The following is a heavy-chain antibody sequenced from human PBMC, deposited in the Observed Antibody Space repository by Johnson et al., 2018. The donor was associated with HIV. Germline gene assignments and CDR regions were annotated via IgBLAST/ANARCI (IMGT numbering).Heavy chain of an antibody. Sequence: VQLVESGGGLIQPGGSLRLSCAASGFTVSSNYMSWVRQAPGKGLEWVSVIYSGGTTYYADSVKGRFTVSRDNSGNTLYLQMNSLRTDDTALYYCARDDDYSKVRAFDIWGQGTMVTVSS. V-gene: IGHV3-66*03. CDR3: ARDDDYSKVRAFDI. J-gene: IGHJ3*02. CDR2: IYSGGTT. D-gene: IGHD4-11*01. CDR1: GFTVSSNY.